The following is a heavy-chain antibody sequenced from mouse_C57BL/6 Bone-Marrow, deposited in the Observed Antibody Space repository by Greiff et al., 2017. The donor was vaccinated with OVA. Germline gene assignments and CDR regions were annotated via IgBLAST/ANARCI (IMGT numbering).Heavy chain of an antibody. D-gene: IGHD2-1*01. V-gene: IGHV7-1*01. J-gene: IGHJ3*01. CDR2: SRNKANDYTT. CDR1: GFTFSDFY. CDR3: ARDGNGNYPFAY. Sequence: EVQGVESGGGLVQSGRSLRLSCATSGFTFSDFYMEWVRQAPGKGLEWIAASRNKANDYTTEYSASVKGRFIVSRDTSQSILYLQMNALRAEDTAIYYCARDGNGNYPFAYWGQGTLVTVSA.